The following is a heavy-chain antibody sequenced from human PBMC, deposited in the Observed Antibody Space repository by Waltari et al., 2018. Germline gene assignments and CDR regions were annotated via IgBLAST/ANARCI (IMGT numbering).Heavy chain of an antibody. D-gene: IGHD2-2*01. J-gene: IGHJ6*02. CDR3: AKDGGVPAAGGYYGMDV. V-gene: IGHV3-30*02. CDR2: IRYDGSNK. Sequence: QVQLVESGGGVVQPGGSLRLSCAASGFTFSSYGMHWVRQAPGKGLEWVAFIRYDGSNKYYADSVKGRVTISRDNSKNTLYLQMNSLRAEDTAVYYCAKDGGVPAAGGYYGMDVWGQGTTVTVSS. CDR1: GFTFSSYG.